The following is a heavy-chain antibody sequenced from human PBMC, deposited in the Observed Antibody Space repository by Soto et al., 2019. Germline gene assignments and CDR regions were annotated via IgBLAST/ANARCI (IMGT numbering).Heavy chain of an antibody. V-gene: IGHV1-3*05. Sequence: QVQLVQSGAEEKKPGASVKVSCKASGYTFTSYAMHWVRQAPGQRLEWMGWINAGNGNTKYSQKFQGRVTITRDTSASTAYMELSSLRSEDTAVYSCARSIVVVTALDYLGQGTLVTVSS. CDR3: ARSIVVVTALDY. D-gene: IGHD2-21*02. CDR2: INAGNGNT. CDR1: GYTFTSYA. J-gene: IGHJ4*02.